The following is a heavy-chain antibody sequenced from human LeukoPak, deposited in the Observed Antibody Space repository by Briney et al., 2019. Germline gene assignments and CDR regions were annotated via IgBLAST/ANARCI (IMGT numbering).Heavy chain of an antibody. J-gene: IGHJ4*02. CDR3: ARIAAACIYYFDY. Sequence: SETLSLTCTVSGGSISSSSYYWGWIRQPPGKGLEWIGSIYYSGSTYYNPSLKSRVTISVDTSKNQFSLKLSSVTAADTAVYYCARIAAACIYYFDYGGQGTLVTVSS. D-gene: IGHD6-13*01. CDR1: GGSISSSSYY. CDR2: IYYSGST. V-gene: IGHV4-39*01.